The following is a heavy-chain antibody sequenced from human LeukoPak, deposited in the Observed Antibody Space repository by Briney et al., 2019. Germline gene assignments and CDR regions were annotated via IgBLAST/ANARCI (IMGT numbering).Heavy chain of an antibody. Sequence: ASVKVSCKASGYTFTGYQMHWVRQAPGRGLEWMGWINPNSGATNYAQEFQGRVTMTRDTSIGIAYMELSRLRSDDTAVYYCARDYYGSGSYSTDYWGQGTLVTVSS. CDR3: ARDYYGSGSYSTDY. D-gene: IGHD3-10*01. V-gene: IGHV1-2*02. J-gene: IGHJ4*02. CDR2: INPNSGAT. CDR1: GYTFTGYQ.